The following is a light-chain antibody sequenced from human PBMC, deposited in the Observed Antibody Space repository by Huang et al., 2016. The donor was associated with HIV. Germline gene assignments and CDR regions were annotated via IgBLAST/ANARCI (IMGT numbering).Light chain of an antibody. CDR1: QSLRHRNGLNY. J-gene: IGKJ2*01. V-gene: IGKV2-28*01. CDR2: LGS. Sequence: DAVMTQSPLSLPVPPGEPVSISCRSSQSLRHRNGLNYLDWYLQKPGQSPQLLIHLGSSRASGVPDRFSGGGSGTDFSLNISGVEAEDAGIYYCMEALQAPYTFGQGTKLEI. CDR3: MEALQAPYT.